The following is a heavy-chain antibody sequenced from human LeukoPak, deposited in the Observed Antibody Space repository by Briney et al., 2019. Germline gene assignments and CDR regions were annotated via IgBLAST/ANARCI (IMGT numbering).Heavy chain of an antibody. CDR2: IYTSGST. V-gene: IGHV4-4*07. D-gene: IGHD6-13*01. CDR3: ARGVSSWYFEDYYFDY. J-gene: IGHJ4*02. CDR1: GGSISSYY. Sequence: PSETLSLTCTVSGGSISSYYWSWIRQPAGKGLEWIGRIYTSGSTNYNPSLKSRVTMSVDTSKNQFSLKLSSVTAADTAVYYCARGVSSWYFEDYYFDYWGQGTLVTVSS.